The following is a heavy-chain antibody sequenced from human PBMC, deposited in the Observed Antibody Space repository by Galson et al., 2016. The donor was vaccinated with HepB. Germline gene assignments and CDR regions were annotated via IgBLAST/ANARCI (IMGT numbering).Heavy chain of an antibody. D-gene: IGHD5-18*01. J-gene: IGHJ4*02. Sequence: SLRLSCAASGISFSTYWMNWVRLAPGKGLQWVATINNDGSEKYYVDSVKGRFPISRADANNSVYLEMSSLRAEDTAVYFCARSRRERDSYGFAYWGQGTQVAVSS. CDR1: GISFSTYW. CDR2: INNDGSEK. V-gene: IGHV3-7*03. CDR3: ARSRRERDSYGFAY.